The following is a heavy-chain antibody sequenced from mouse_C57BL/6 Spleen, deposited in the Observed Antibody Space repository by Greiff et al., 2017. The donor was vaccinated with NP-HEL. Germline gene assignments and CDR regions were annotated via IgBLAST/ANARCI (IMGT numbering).Heavy chain of an antibody. Sequence: EVKLMESGPGLVKPSQSLSLTCSVTGYSINSGYYWNWIRKFPGNKLEWMGYISYDGSNNYNPSLKNRISITRDTSKNQFFLKLNSVTTEDTATYYCARGDYGYDFDYWGQGTTLTVSS. D-gene: IGHD2-2*01. CDR1: GYSINSGYY. CDR3: ARGDYGYDFDY. J-gene: IGHJ2*01. V-gene: IGHV3-6*01. CDR2: ISYDGSN.